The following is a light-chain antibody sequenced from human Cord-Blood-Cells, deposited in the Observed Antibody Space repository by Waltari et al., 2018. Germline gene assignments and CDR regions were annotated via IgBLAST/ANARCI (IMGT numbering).Light chain of an antibody. Sequence: DPVTITCRASQSISSYLNWYQQKPGKAPKLLIYAASSLQSGVPSRFSGSGSGTDFTLTNSSLQPEDFATYYCQQSYSTSITFGQGTRLEIK. CDR3: QQSYSTSIT. CDR2: AAS. J-gene: IGKJ5*01. V-gene: IGKV1-39*01. CDR1: QSISSY.